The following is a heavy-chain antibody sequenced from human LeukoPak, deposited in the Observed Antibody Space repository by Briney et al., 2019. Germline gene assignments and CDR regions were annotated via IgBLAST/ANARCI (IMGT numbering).Heavy chain of an antibody. V-gene: IGHV1-8*01. J-gene: IGHJ4*02. Sequence: ASEKVSCKASGYTFTSHDINWVRQATGQGLEWMGWMNPNSGNTGYAQKFQGRVTMTRNTSISTAYMELSSLRSEDTAVYYCARGWRVAAAGSSLDYWGQGTLVTVSS. CDR3: ARGWRVAAAGSSLDY. D-gene: IGHD6-13*01. CDR1: GYTFTSHD. CDR2: MNPNSGNT.